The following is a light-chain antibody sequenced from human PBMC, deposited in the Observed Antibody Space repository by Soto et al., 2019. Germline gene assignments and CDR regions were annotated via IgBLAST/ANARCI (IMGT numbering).Light chain of an antibody. CDR1: QSVGNK. CDR2: DIS. CDR3: QQYNIWRSIT. Sequence: EIVVTQSPATLSLSAGERGTLSVMASQSVGNKVAWYQHKPGQTPRLIIYDISTRAAGVPARFSGSGYGTDFTLTISSLQSEDFAVYYCQQYNIWRSITFGQGTRLEIK. J-gene: IGKJ5*01. V-gene: IGKV3-15*01.